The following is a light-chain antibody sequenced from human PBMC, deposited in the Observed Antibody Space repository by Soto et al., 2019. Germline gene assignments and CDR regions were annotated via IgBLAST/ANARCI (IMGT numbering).Light chain of an antibody. J-gene: IGKJ1*01. CDR3: QQYYGTPWT. V-gene: IGKV4-1*01. CDR2: WAS. CDR1: QSVLSSSNNKNY. Sequence: DIVMTQSKEYLAVSLDERATINCKSSQSVLSSSNNKNYLAWYQQKPGQPPKLLIYWASTRESGVPDRFSGSGSGTDFTLTISSLQAEDVAVYYCQQYYGTPWTFGQGVMV.